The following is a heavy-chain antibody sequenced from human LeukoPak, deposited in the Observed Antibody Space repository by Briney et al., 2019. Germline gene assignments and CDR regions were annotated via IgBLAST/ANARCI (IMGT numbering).Heavy chain of an antibody. CDR2: INHSGST. D-gene: IGHD5-18*01. J-gene: IGHJ4*02. Sequence: SETLSLTCTVSGGSISSYYWSWIRQPPGKGLEWIGEINHSGSTNYNPSLKSRVTISVDTSKNQFSLKLSSVTAADTAVYYCARESGGYSYGPHLGLGYWGQGTLVTVSS. V-gene: IGHV4-34*01. CDR1: GGSISSYY. CDR3: ARESGGYSYGPHLGLGY.